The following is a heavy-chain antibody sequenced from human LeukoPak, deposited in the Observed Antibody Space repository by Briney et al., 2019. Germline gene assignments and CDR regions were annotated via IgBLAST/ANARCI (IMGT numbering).Heavy chain of an antibody. CDR2: IYHIGTT. CDR3: ARGCNRYDSSGYHCS. V-gene: IGHV4-59*01. CDR1: GGSISSYS. D-gene: IGHD3-22*01. J-gene: IGHJ4*02. Sequence: SETLSLTCTVSGGSISSYSWSWIRQPPGKGLENIGYIYHIGTTNYNPSLKSRVTISLDTSKNQFSLNLSSVTAADTAMYYCARGCNRYDSSGYHCSRGQGTLGTVSS.